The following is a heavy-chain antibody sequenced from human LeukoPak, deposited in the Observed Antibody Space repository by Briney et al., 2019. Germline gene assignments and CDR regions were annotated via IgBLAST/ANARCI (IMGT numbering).Heavy chain of an antibody. V-gene: IGHV3-23*01. CDR2: ISNNGGYT. J-gene: IGHJ3*02. Sequence: GGSLRLSCAASGFTFSSSAMSWVRQAPGKGLERVSAISNNGGYTYYADSVQGRFTISRDNSKSTLCLQMNSLRAEDTAVYYCARDHSAVAGTIDDAFDIWGQGTMVTVSS. CDR3: ARDHSAVAGTIDDAFDI. CDR1: GFTFSSSA. D-gene: IGHD6-19*01.